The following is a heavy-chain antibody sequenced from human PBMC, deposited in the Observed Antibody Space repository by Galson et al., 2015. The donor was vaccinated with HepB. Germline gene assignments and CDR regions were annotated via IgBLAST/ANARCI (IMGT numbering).Heavy chain of an antibody. J-gene: IGHJ6*03. V-gene: IGHV1-8*01. CDR3: GRTGVRFLEWPGYYMDV. Sequence: SVKVSCKASGYTFTSYDINWVRQATGQGLEWMGWMNPNSGNTGYAQKFQGRVTMTRNTSISTAYMELSSLRSEDTAVYYCGRTGVRFLEWPGYYMDVWGKGTTVTDSS. CDR2: MNPNSGNT. D-gene: IGHD3-3*01. CDR1: GYTFTSYD.